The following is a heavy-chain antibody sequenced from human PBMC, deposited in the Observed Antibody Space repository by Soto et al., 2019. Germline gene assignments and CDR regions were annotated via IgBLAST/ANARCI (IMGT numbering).Heavy chain of an antibody. CDR3: ARTYYYDSSGYHPQGDY. CDR2: INHSGST. V-gene: IGHV4-34*01. CDR1: GGSFSGYY. J-gene: IGHJ4*01. Sequence: SETLSLTCAVYGGSFSGYYWSWIRQPPGKGLEWIGEINHSGSTNYNPSLKSRVTISVDTSKNQFSLKLSSVTAADTAVYYCARTYYYDSSGYHPQGDYWGQGTLVTVSS. D-gene: IGHD3-22*01.